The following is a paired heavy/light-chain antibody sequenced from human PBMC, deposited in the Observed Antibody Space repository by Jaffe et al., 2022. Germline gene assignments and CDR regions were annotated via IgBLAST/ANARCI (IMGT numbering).Heavy chain of an antibody. CDR1: GFTFSDYY. D-gene: IGHD3-3*01. Sequence: QVQLVESGGGLVKPGGSLRLSCAASGFTFSDYYMSWIRQAPGKGLEWISYISNSGNTIYYADSVKGRFTVSRDNAKKSLYLQMNSLRAEDTAVYYCARGRAFWSANYYFDYWGQGTLVTVSS. CDR2: ISNSGNTI. V-gene: IGHV3-11*01. CDR3: ARGRAFWSANYYFDY. J-gene: IGHJ4*02.
Light chain of an antibody. CDR3: SSYTSSSTWV. CDR2: DVS. CDR1: SSDVGGHNY. V-gene: IGLV2-14*03. Sequence: QSALTQPASVSGSPGQSITISCTGTSSDVGGHNYVSWYQQHPGKAPKLMIYDVSNRPSGVSNRFSASKSGNTASLIISGLQAEDEADYYCSSYTSSSTWVFGGGTKLTVL. J-gene: IGLJ3*02.